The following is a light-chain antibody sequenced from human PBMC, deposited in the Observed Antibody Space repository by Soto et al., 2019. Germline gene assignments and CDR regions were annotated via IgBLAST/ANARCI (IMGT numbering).Light chain of an antibody. Sequence: LTQPASVSGSPGQSITISCTGTSSDVGSYSLVSWYQQHPGKAPKLMIYEGTKRPSGVSNRFSGSKSGNTASLTISGLQAEDEADYYCCSYAGSSTVVFGTGTKVTVL. J-gene: IGLJ1*01. V-gene: IGLV2-23*01. CDR2: EGT. CDR3: CSYAGSSTVV. CDR1: SSDVGSYSL.